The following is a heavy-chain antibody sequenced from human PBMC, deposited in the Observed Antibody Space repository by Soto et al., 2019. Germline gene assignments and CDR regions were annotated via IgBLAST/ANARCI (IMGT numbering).Heavy chain of an antibody. CDR3: ARGKTVTNGKAFDI. CDR1: GYTFTSYD. Sequence: QVQLVQSGAEVKKPGASVKVSCKASGYTFTSYDISWVRQATGQGLEWMGWMNPNSGNTGYAQKFQGRVTMTRNTSISTAYMELSSLRSEDTAVYYCARGKTVTNGKAFDIWGQGTMVTVSS. D-gene: IGHD4-17*01. CDR2: MNPNSGNT. J-gene: IGHJ3*02. V-gene: IGHV1-8*01.